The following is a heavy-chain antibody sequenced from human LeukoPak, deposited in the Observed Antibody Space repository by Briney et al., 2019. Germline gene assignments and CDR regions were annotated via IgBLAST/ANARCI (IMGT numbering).Heavy chain of an antibody. CDR1: GYIFTTYD. V-gene: IGHV1-8*01. Sequence: ASVKVSCKASGYIFTTYDINWVRQATGQGLEWMGWMNPNRGTTGYAQKFQGRVTMTRNTSISTAYMELSSLRSEDTAVYYCARGFYDTNGCYYRLDFWGQGTLVTVSS. D-gene: IGHD3-22*01. J-gene: IGHJ4*02. CDR3: ARGFYDTNGCYYRLDF. CDR2: MNPNRGTT.